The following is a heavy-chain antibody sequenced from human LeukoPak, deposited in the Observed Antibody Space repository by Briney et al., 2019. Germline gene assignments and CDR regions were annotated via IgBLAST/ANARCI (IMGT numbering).Heavy chain of an antibody. Sequence: PSQTLSLTCTVSGGSISSGAYYWSWIRQPPGKGLEWIGYIYYSGSTYYNPSLKSRITISVDTSKNQFSLKLSSVTAADTAVYYCARDRRLGGSGSYYTFDYWGQGTLVTVSS. V-gene: IGHV4-30-4*01. J-gene: IGHJ4*02. CDR1: GGSISSGAYY. CDR3: ARDRRLGGSGSYYTFDY. CDR2: IYYSGST. D-gene: IGHD3-10*01.